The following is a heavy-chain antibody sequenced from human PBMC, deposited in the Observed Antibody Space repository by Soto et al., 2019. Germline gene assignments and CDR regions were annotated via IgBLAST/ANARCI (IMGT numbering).Heavy chain of an antibody. Sequence: SGPTLVKPTQTLTLTCTFSGFSLSTSGVGVGWIRQPPGKALEWLALIYWDDDKSYSPSLKSRLTITKDTSKNQVVLTMTNMDPMDTATNYCALLDPDCFGSGSYDCWGQGTLITVAS. D-gene: IGHD3-10*01. CDR2: IYWDDDK. J-gene: IGHJ4*02. CDR1: GFSLSTSGVG. V-gene: IGHV2-5*02. CDR3: ALLDPDCFGSGSYDC.